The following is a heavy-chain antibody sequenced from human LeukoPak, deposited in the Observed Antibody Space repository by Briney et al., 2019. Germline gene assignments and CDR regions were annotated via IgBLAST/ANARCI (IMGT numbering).Heavy chain of an antibody. D-gene: IGHD4-17*01. V-gene: IGHV3-23*01. J-gene: IGHJ3*02. CDR2: ISGSGGST. Sequence: PGGSLRLSCAASGFTVSSNYMSWVRQAPGKGLEWVSSISGSGGSTQYAASVQGRFTISRDNSKNALYLQMNSLRAEDTAVYYCAKDPNGDYIGTFDIWGQGTMVTVSS. CDR1: GFTVSSNY. CDR3: AKDPNGDYIGTFDI.